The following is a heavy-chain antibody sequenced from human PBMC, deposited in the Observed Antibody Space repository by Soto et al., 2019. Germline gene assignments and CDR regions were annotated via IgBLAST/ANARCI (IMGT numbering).Heavy chain of an antibody. V-gene: IGHV1-69*02. D-gene: IGHD1-26*01. CDR1: GGTFSSYT. CDR3: AHGRWEESRDGSRGWFDP. Sequence: QVQLVQSGAEVKKPGSSVKVSCKASGGTFSSYTISWVRQAPGQGLEWMGRIIPILGIANYAQKFQGRVTITADKPTSTAYMELSSLRSEDTAVYYCAHGRWEESRDGSRGWFDPWGQGTLVTVSS. J-gene: IGHJ5*02. CDR2: IIPILGIA.